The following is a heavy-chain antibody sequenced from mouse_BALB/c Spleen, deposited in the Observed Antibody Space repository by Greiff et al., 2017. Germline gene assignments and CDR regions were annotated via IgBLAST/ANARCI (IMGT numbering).Heavy chain of an antibody. D-gene: IGHD1-1*01. CDR1: GFTFSSFG. Sequence: DVKLVESGGGLVQPGGSRKLSCAASGFTFSSFGMHWVRQAPEKGLEWVAYISSGSSTIYYADTVKGRFTISRDNPKNTLFLQMTSLRSEDTAMYYCARSGYYYGSSHARYFDVWGAGTTVTVSS. V-gene: IGHV5-17*02. CDR3: ARSGYYYGSSHARYFDV. CDR2: ISSGSSTI. J-gene: IGHJ1*01.